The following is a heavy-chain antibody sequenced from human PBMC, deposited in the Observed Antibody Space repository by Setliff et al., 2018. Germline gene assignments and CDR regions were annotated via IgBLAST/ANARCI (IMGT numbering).Heavy chain of an antibody. Sequence: PGESLKISCKDSGYSFSISWIGWVRQMPGKGLDWMGIFYPGDSHNIRYSPSFQGQVTISADKSISTAYLQWSSLKASDTAIYYCARPSAGYSRPFDVWGQGTMVTVS. CDR3: ARPSAGYSRPFDV. CDR1: GYSFSISW. V-gene: IGHV5-51*01. CDR2: FYPGDSHNI. J-gene: IGHJ3*01. D-gene: IGHD2-15*01.